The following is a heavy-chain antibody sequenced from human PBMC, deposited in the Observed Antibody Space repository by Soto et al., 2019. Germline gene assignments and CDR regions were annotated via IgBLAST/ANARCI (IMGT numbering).Heavy chain of an antibody. CDR2: MNPNSGNT. Sequence: ASVKVSCKASGYTFTSYDINWVRQATGQGLEWMGWMNPNSGNTGYAQKIQGRVTMTRNTSISTAYMELSSLRFEDTALYYCATSRVSSGWFHDAFDIWGQGTMVT. J-gene: IGHJ3*02. D-gene: IGHD6-19*01. V-gene: IGHV1-8*01. CDR1: GYTFTSYD. CDR3: ATSRVSSGWFHDAFDI.